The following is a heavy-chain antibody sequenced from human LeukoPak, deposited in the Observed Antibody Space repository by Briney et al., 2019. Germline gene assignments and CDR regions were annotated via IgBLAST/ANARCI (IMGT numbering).Heavy chain of an antibody. D-gene: IGHD2-15*01. V-gene: IGHV4-4*02. CDR2: IYHSGST. Sequence: SETLSLTCAVSGGSISSNNRWSWVRQPPGKGLEWIGEIYHSGSTNYNPSLKSRVTISVDKSKNQSSLKLSSVTAEDTAVYYCARIMGGGYCIGASCRGDSFDPWGQGTLVTVSS. CDR1: GGSISSNNR. J-gene: IGHJ5*02. CDR3: ARIMGGGYCIGASCRGDSFDP.